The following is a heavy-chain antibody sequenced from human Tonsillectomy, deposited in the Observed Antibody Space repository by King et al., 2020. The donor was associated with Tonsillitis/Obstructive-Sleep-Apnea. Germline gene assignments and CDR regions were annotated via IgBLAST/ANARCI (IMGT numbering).Heavy chain of an antibody. J-gene: IGHJ4*02. CDR2: ITRKSDGETT. Sequence: VQLVESGGGLVRPGGSLRLSCATSGFNFTKAWMSWVRQIPGKGLEWVGRITRKSDGETTDYGAPVRGRFSVSRDDSKNTLYLQMDGLKTADTGVYYCTTDNDYGDYGIDYWGQGTLVTVSS. CDR3: TTDNDYGDYGIDY. CDR1: GFNFTKAW. D-gene: IGHD4-17*01. V-gene: IGHV3-15*01.